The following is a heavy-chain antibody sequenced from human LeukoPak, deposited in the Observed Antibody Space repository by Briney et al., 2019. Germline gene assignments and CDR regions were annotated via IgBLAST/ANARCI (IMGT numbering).Heavy chain of an antibody. D-gene: IGHD1-26*01. J-gene: IGHJ4*02. V-gene: IGHV3-15*01. CDR1: GFTFSDAW. CDR3: ATEFYGSYNY. Sequence: NPEGSLRLSCAGSGFTFSDAWMSWVRQAPGKGLEWVGHIKSKKDGGTTDYPAPVKDRFTISRDDSRNTLYLQMNSLKTEDTAVYYCATEFYGSYNYWGQGILVTVSS. CDR2: IKSKKDGGTT.